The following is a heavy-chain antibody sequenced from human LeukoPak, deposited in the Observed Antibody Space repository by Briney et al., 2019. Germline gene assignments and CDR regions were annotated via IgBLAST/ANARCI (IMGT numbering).Heavy chain of an antibody. Sequence: SETLSLTCTVSGGSISSFYWSWIRQPPGKGLEWIGCVYYSGTTNYSPSLKSRVTISVDTSKNQFSLKLSSVTAADTAVYYCARLLYSMVRGEYYFDYWGQGTLVTVSS. CDR3: ARLLYSMVRGEYYFDY. J-gene: IGHJ4*02. V-gene: IGHV4-59*08. CDR2: VYYSGTT. D-gene: IGHD3-10*01. CDR1: GGSISSFY.